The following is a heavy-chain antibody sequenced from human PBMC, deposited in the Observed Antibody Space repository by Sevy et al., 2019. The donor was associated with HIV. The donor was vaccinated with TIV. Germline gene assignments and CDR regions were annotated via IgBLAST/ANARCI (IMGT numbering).Heavy chain of an antibody. V-gene: IGHV1-24*01. CDR1: GYTLTELS. CDR3: ATDGTGTKTFDY. Sequence: ASVKVSCKVSGYTLTELSMHWVRQAPGKGLVWMGGFDPEDGETIYAQKFQGRVAMTEDTSTDTAYMELSSLRSEDTAVYYCATDGTGTKTFDYWGQGTLVTVSS. CDR2: FDPEDGET. J-gene: IGHJ4*02. D-gene: IGHD1-1*01.